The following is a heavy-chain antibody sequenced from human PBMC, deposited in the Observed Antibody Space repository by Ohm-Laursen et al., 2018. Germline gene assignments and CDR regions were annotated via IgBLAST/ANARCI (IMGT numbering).Heavy chain of an antibody. J-gene: IGHJ3*02. V-gene: IGHV3-23*01. Sequence: GSLRLSCAASGFTFSSYWMHWVRQAPEKGLEWVSGISGSGSRTYYADSVKGRFTISRDNSKNTVHLQMNSLRAEDTAVYYCAKVYYCSGGSCYSWELTNGFDIWGQGTMVTVSS. CDR1: GFTFSSYW. CDR3: AKVYYCSGGSCYSWELTNGFDI. D-gene: IGHD2-15*01. CDR2: ISGSGSRT.